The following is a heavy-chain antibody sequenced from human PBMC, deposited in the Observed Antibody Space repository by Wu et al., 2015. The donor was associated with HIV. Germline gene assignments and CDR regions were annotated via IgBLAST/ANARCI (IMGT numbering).Heavy chain of an antibody. D-gene: IGHD2-15*01. CDR1: IHLTELS. V-gene: IGHV1-24*01. CDR3: ATGVVVVAATQDAFDI. J-gene: IGHJ3*02. Sequence: QVQLVQSGAEVKKPGAVSEGLLQGFRIHLTELSMHWVRQAPGKGLEWMGGFDPEDGETIYAQKFQGRVTMTEDTSTDTAYMELSSLRSEDTAVYYCATGVVVVAATQDAFDIWGQGTMVTVSS. CDR2: FDPEDGET.